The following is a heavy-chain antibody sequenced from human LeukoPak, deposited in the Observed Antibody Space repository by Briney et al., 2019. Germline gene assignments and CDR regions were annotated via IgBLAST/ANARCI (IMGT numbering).Heavy chain of an antibody. CDR3: ARHWRFYYYMDV. J-gene: IGHJ6*03. Sequence: PSETLSLTCAVYGGSFSGYYWTWIRQPPGKGLEWIGEINHSGSTDYNPSLKSRVTISVDTSKTQFSLNLSSVTAADTAVYYCARHWRFYYYMDVWGKGTTVTVSS. CDR1: GGSFSGYY. CDR2: INHSGST. V-gene: IGHV4-34*01.